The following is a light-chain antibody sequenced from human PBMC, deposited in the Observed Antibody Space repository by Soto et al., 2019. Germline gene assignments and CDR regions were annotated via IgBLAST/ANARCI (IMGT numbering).Light chain of an antibody. J-gene: IGKJ4*01. CDR1: QSISSW. V-gene: IGKV1-5*03. Sequence: DIPMTQSPSTLSASVGDRVTITCRASQSISSWLAWYQQKPGKAPNLLIYKASSLESGVPSRFSGSGSGTEFTLTISSLQPDDFATYYCQQYNSPLTFGGGTKVEIK. CDR3: QQYNSPLT. CDR2: KAS.